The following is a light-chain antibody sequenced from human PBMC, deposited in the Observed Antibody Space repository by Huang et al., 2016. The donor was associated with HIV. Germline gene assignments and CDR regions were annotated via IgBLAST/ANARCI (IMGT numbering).Light chain of an antibody. CDR2: GAS. CDR1: QGITDD. V-gene: IGKV1-6*01. Sequence: AIQMTQSPSSLSASVGDRVTITCRASQGITDDLAWYQQKPGKAPKLLIYGASTLRSGGPSRFSGSGSGTDFTLTISSLQPEDYATYYCLQDHNYPRTFGQGTKVEI. CDR3: LQDHNYPRT. J-gene: IGKJ1*01.